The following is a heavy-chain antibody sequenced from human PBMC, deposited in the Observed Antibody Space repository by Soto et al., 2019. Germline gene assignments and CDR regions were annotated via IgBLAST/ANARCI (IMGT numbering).Heavy chain of an antibody. J-gene: IGHJ5*02. V-gene: IGHV3-23*01. CDR1: GFTFSSYA. D-gene: IGHD6-19*01. Sequence: EVKLLESGGGLVQPGGSLRLSCAASGFTFSSYAMSWVRQAPGKGLEWVSTITGGGDNTHYADSVKGRFTISRDNSKNTRTLQMNSLRVEDAGVYHCAKGRIAVAAPYNWYDPWGQGTLVTVSS. CDR2: ITGGGDNT. CDR3: AKGRIAVAAPYNWYDP.